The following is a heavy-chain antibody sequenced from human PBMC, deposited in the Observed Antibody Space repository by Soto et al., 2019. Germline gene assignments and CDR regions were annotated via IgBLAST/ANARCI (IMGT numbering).Heavy chain of an antibody. CDR1: GLNFSGSA. CDR3: TTERDY. V-gene: IGHV3-73*02. CDR2: IRSRPHNYAT. Sequence: EVQLVESGGGLFRIGGSLKLSCATSGLNFSGSAIHWARQASGKGLEWVSRIRSRPHNYATTYAASVEGRFTISRDDSNNTVYLQMNGLRTEDTAVYYCTTERDYWGRGTLVTVSS. D-gene: IGHD1-1*01. J-gene: IGHJ4*02.